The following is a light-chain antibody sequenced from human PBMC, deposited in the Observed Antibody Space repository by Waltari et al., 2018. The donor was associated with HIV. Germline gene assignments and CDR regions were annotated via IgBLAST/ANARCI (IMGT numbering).Light chain of an antibody. Sequence: DIVMTQSPDSQAVSLGERATFNCKSSQSILSTSKNKNYLAWYQQKPGQPPKLLIYWSSTRESGVPDRFSGSGSGTDFTHTINSLKAEDVAVYYCQQYYTSPYTFGQGTKLQI. CDR2: WSS. V-gene: IGKV4-1*01. CDR1: QSILSTSKNKNY. J-gene: IGKJ2*01. CDR3: QQYYTSPYT.